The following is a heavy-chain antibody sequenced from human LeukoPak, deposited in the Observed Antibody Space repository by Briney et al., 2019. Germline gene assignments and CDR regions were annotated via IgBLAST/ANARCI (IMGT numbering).Heavy chain of an antibody. V-gene: IGHV3-7*01. D-gene: IGHD4-17*01. CDR2: IKQDGSEK. J-gene: IGHJ5*01. Sequence: GGSLRLSCAASGFIFSSYWMSWVRQAPGKGLEWVANIKQDGSEKYYVDSVKGRFTISRDNAKNSLYLQMNSLRAEDTAVYYCARGALRWFDYWGQGTLVTVSS. CDR3: ARGALRWFDY. CDR1: GFIFSSYW.